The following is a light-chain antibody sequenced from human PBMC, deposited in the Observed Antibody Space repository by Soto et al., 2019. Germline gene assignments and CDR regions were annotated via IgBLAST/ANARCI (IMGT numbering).Light chain of an antibody. J-gene: IGLJ3*02. V-gene: IGLV1-40*01. CDR3: QSYDSSLSGGV. Sequence: QSVLTQPPSVSGASGQRVTISCTGSSSNIGAGYDVHWYQQLPGTAPKLLIYGNSNRPSGVPDRFSGSKSGTSASLAITGLRAEDEADYYCQSYDSSLSGGVFGGGTKLTVL. CDR2: GNS. CDR1: SSNIGAGYD.